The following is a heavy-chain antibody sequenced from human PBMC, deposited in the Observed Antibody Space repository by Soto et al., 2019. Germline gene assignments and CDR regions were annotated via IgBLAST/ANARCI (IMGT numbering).Heavy chain of an antibody. CDR2: IVVGSGNT. Sequence: SSVKVSCKASGFTFFTSAIQWVRQARGQRLEWMGWIVVGSGNTNYAQKFQERVTITRDMSTNTAYMELTSLRSEDTAVYYCAADPYCGGDCYFDYWGQGTMVTVSS. D-gene: IGHD2-21*02. CDR1: GFTFFTSA. J-gene: IGHJ4*02. V-gene: IGHV1-58*02. CDR3: AADPYCGGDCYFDY.